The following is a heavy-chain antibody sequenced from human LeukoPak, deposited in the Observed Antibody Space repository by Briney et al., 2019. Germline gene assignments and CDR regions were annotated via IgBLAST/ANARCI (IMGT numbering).Heavy chain of an antibody. D-gene: IGHD6-19*01. V-gene: IGHV4-4*07. J-gene: IGHJ5*02. Sequence: SETLSLTCTGSGGSISSYYWSWIRQPAGKGLEWIGRIYTSGSTNYNPSLKSRVTMSVDTSRKQFSLKLSSVTAADTAVYYCARGVGYSSGWYWFDPWGQGTLVTVSS. CDR3: ARGVGYSSGWYWFDP. CDR1: GGSISSYY. CDR2: IYTSGST.